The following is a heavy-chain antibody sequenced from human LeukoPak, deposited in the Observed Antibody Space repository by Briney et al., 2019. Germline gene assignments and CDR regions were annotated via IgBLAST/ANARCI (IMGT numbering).Heavy chain of an antibody. CDR1: GFTFDDYA. CDR3: AKVNYDSGSYLNNYFDY. V-gene: IGHV3-30*02. Sequence: GRSLRLSCAASGFTFDDYAMHWVRQAPGKGLEWVAFIRFDGTDKYYADSVKGRFTISRDNPKNALYLQMGSLRAEDTALYYCAKVNYDSGSYLNNYFDYWGQGTLVTVSS. D-gene: IGHD3-10*01. CDR2: IRFDGTDK. J-gene: IGHJ4*02.